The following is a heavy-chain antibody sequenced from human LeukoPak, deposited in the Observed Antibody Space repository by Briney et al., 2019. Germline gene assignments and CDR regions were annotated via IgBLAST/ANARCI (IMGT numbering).Heavy chain of an antibody. V-gene: IGHV1-18*04. CDR1: GYTFTSYY. CDR3: ARDPTTQTFDY. Sequence: GASVKVSCKASGYTFTSYYMHCVRQAPGQGLEWMGWISTYNGNTNYAQKLQGRVTMTTDTSTTTAYMELRSLTSDDTAVYYCARDPTTQTFDYWGQGTLVTVSS. J-gene: IGHJ4*02. D-gene: IGHD4-11*01. CDR2: ISTYNGNT.